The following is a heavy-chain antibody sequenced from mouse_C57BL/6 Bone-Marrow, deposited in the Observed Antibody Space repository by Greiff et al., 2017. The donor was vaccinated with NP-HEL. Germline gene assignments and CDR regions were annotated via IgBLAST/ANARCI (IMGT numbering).Heavy chain of an antibody. Sequence: ESGPGLVKPSQSLSLTCSVTGYSITSGYYWNWIRQFPGNKLEWMGYISYDGSNNYNPSLKNRISITRDTSKNQFFLKLNSVTTEDTATYYCARGGSYYSNYAWFAYWGQGTLVTVSA. D-gene: IGHD2-5*01. CDR1: GYSITSGYY. V-gene: IGHV3-6*01. J-gene: IGHJ3*01. CDR3: ARGGSYYSNYAWFAY. CDR2: ISYDGSN.